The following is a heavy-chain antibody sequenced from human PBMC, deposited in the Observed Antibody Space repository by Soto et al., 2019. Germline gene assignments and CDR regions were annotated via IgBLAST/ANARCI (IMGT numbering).Heavy chain of an antibody. D-gene: IGHD3-3*01. CDR3: ARLVTIFGVVISGGMDV. Sequence: RGESLKISCKGSGYSFTSYWIGWVRQKPGKGLEWMGIIYPGDSDTRYSPSFQGQVTISADKSISTAYLQWSSLKASDTAMYYCARLVTIFGVVISGGMDVWGQGTTVTVSS. V-gene: IGHV5-51*01. CDR2: IYPGDSDT. CDR1: GYSFTSYW. J-gene: IGHJ6*02.